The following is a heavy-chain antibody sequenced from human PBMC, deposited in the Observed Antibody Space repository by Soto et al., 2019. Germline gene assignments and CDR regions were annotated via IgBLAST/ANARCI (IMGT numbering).Heavy chain of an antibody. Sequence: ASVKVSCKASGGTFSSYAISWVRQAPGQGLEWMGGITPIFGTANYAQKFQGRVTITADESTSTAYMELSSLRSEDTAVYYCARDSGSRRPASPDYWGQGTLVTVSS. CDR2: ITPIFGTA. CDR1: GGTFSSYA. V-gene: IGHV1-69*13. CDR3: ARDSGSRRPASPDY. D-gene: IGHD3-10*01. J-gene: IGHJ4*02.